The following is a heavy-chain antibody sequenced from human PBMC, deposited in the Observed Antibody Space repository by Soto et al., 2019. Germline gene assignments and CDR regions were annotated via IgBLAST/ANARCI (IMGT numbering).Heavy chain of an antibody. CDR3: ASSTGLYCVASNCPIVFAYYYGLDV. CDR1: GFTFSSYN. CDR2: ISSSSDYI. Sequence: EVQLVESGGGLVKPGGSLKLSCGGSGFTFSSYNMNWVRQAPGKGLEGVSSISSSSDYIYYAESVKGRFTISRDNAKNSVFLQMNSLRAEDTAVYYCASSTGLYCVASNCPIVFAYYYGLDVWGQGTTVTVSS. J-gene: IGHJ6*02. D-gene: IGHD3-3*01. V-gene: IGHV3-21*01.